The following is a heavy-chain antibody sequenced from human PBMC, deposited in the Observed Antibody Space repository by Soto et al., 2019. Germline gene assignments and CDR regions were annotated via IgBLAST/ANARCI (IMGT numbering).Heavy chain of an antibody. Sequence: QVQLVQSGAEVKKPGASVKVSCKTSGYTFTSYHISWVRQAPGQGLEWMGWISAYNIKTNYAQKFQGRVTMTTDTLTSTAYMELRSLRSDVTAVYYCARDAPPTDYWGQGTLVTVSS. V-gene: IGHV1-18*01. J-gene: IGHJ4*02. CDR2: ISAYNIKT. CDR3: ARDAPPTDY. CDR1: GYTFTSYH.